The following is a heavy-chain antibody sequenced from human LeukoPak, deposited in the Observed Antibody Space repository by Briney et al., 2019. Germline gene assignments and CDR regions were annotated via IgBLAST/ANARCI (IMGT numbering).Heavy chain of an antibody. CDR2: TYTSGST. CDR1: GDSISSYY. V-gene: IGHV4-4*09. J-gene: IGHJ5*02. Sequence: PSETLSLTCTVSGDSISSYYWSWVRQPPGKGPEWIGYTYTSGSTSYNPSLKSRLTISVDMSKNQVSLKLSSVTAADTAVYYCARLGIQLWNFEVRQNWFDPWGQGTLVTVSS. D-gene: IGHD5-18*01. CDR3: ARLGIQLWNFEVRQNWFDP.